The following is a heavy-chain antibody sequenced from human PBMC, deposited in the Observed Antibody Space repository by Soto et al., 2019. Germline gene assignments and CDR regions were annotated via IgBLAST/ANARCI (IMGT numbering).Heavy chain of an antibody. CDR1: GGTFSSYA. V-gene: IGHV1-69*13. CDR2: IIPIFGTA. D-gene: IGHD3-10*01. Sequence: EASVKVSCKASGGTFSSYAISWVRQAPGQGLEWMGGIIPIFGTANYAQKFQGRVTITADESTSTAYMELSSLRSEDTAAYYCARYYYYGSGSYPPDNWFDPWGQGTLVTVSS. CDR3: ARYYYYGSGSYPPDNWFDP. J-gene: IGHJ5*02.